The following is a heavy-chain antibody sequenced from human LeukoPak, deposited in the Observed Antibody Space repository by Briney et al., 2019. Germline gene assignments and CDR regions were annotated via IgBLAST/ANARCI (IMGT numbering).Heavy chain of an antibody. D-gene: IGHD1-26*01. J-gene: IGHJ4*02. CDR3: AKDLKEWELTIDY. CDR1: GFTFSSYA. V-gene: IGHV3-23*01. CDR2: INGSGGST. Sequence: GGSLRLSCAASGFTFSSYAMSWVRQAPGKGLEWVSAINGSGGSTYYADSVKGRFTISRDNSKNTLYLQMNSLRAEDTAVYYCAKDLKEWELTIDYWGQGTLVTVSS.